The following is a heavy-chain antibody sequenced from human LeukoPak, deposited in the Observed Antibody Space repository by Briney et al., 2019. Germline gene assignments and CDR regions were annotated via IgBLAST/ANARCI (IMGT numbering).Heavy chain of an antibody. J-gene: IGHJ4*02. V-gene: IGHV3-23*01. D-gene: IGHD7-27*01. CDR2: IGNNGGGI. CDR1: GGSVNSGTYY. CDR3: AIDPNWGTHS. Sequence: ETLSLTCTVSGGSVNSGTYYWNWIRQPPGKRLEWVSIIGNNGGGIHYADSVRGRFTISRDNSKNALYLQMNSLRVEDTAVYYCAIDPNWGTHSWGQGVLVTVSS.